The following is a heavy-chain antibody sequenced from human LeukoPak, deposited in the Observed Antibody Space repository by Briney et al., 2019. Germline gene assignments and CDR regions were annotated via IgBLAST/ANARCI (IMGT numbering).Heavy chain of an antibody. CDR1: GGIFSSYT. V-gene: IGHV1-69*02. CDR2: IIPILGIA. D-gene: IGHD3-16*01. J-gene: IGHJ4*02. CDR3: ARGWDPAYYYFDY. Sequence: SVKVSCKASGGIFSSYTISWVRQAPGQGLEWMGRIIPILGIANYAQKFQGRVTITADKSTSTAYMELSSLRSEDTAVYYCARGWDPAYYYFDYWGQGTLVTVSS.